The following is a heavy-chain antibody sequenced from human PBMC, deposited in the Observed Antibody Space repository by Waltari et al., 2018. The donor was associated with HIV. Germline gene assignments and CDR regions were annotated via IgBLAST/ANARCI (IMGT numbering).Heavy chain of an antibody. D-gene: IGHD3-16*01. CDR1: GFSVSTKY. Sequence: EMQLVESGGGLVQPGESLRLSCAASGFSVSTKYMSWVRKAPGKGLEWVSLIYSGGSTFYAHSVNRRFTISRDNSKNTLYLQMDSLRVEDTAVYYCATTPDYDYGDFWGYWGQGTLVTVSS. V-gene: IGHV3-66*01. CDR3: ATTPDYDYGDFWGY. CDR2: IYSGGST. J-gene: IGHJ4*02.